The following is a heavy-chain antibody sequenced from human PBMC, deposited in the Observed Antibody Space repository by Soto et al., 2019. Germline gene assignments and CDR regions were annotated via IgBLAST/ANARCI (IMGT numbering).Heavy chain of an antibody. J-gene: IGHJ4*02. CDR3: VTVKGISGWGAFAY. V-gene: IGHV3-74*01. CDR2: INGDGSVT. Sequence: EVQLLESVPGLAGPGGSLRLAGTAYAVTFSGFFMRWVHQPPEMRMLWVSRINGDGSVTNYADSVKGRFTISRDNPKNTLYVQLDSLRVEDTACYSCVTVKGISGWGAFAYWGEGTL. CDR1: AVTFSGFF. D-gene: IGHD6-19*01.